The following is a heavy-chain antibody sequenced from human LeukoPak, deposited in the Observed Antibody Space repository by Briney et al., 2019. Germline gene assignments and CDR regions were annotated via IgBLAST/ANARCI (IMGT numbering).Heavy chain of an antibody. V-gene: IGHV3-30*01. Sequence: GGSLRLSCAGSGFTFSNYPMHWVRQAPGKGLEWVAVISHDGIKKYYADSVKGRFTISRDSSKNTLYLQMNSLRAEDTAVYYCARDKEHEYVWGSFRHYYFGYWGQGTLVTVSS. D-gene: IGHD3-16*02. CDR1: GFTFSNYP. J-gene: IGHJ4*02. CDR2: ISHDGIKK. CDR3: ARDKEHEYVWGSFRHYYFGY.